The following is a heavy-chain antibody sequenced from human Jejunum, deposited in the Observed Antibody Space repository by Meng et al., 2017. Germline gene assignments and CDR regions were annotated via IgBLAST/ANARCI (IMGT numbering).Heavy chain of an antibody. Sequence: GGSLRLSCAASGFTLSSYWMSWVRRAPGKGLEWVANIKKDGSEQKYVDSVKGRFIISRDNAKNSLYLQMNSLRVEDTGLYFCAQYSGYPIDAFDIWGQGTMVTVSS. CDR2: IKKDGSEQ. CDR3: AQYSGYPIDAFDI. D-gene: IGHD5-12*01. J-gene: IGHJ3*02. V-gene: IGHV3-7*01. CDR1: GFTLSSYW.